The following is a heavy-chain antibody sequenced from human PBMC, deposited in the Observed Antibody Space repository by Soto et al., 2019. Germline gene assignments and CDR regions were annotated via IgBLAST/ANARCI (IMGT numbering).Heavy chain of an antibody. CDR1: GFTFSDYY. CDR2: IGSRGGPI. Sequence: KPGGSLRLSCAASGFTFSDYYMSWIRQAPGKGLEWVSYIGSRGGPIYYAASVKGRFTISRDNAKNSLHLQMNSLRADDTAVYYCARVDDISGSGYFDPWGQGTLVTVSS. J-gene: IGHJ5*02. D-gene: IGHD3-22*01. V-gene: IGHV3-11*01. CDR3: ARVDDISGSGYFDP.